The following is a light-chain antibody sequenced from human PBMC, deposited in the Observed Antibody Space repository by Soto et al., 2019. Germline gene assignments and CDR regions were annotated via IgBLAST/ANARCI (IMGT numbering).Light chain of an antibody. Sequence: EIVLTQSPGTLSLSPGERATLSCRASQSVTSTYLAWYQQKPGRAPRLLFDGASSRATGIPDRFSGSGSETDFTLTISRLEPEDFAVYYCQQYQTSPGTFGQGTKVEIK. CDR2: GAS. CDR1: QSVTSTY. J-gene: IGKJ1*01. CDR3: QQYQTSPGT. V-gene: IGKV3-20*01.